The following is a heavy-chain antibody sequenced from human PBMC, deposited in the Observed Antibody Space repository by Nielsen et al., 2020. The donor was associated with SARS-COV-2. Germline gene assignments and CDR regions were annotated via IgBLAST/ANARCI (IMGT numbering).Heavy chain of an antibody. D-gene: IGHD3-10*01. CDR1: GGTFSSYA. V-gene: IGHV1-69*04. J-gene: IGHJ6*02. Sequence: SVKVSCKASGGTFSSYAISWVRQAPGQGLEWTGRIIPILGIANYAQKFQGRVTITADKSTSTAYMELSSLRSEDTAVYYCARGGTITMVRGVINGIIYYGMDVWGQGTTVTVSS. CDR2: IIPILGIA. CDR3: ARGGTITMVRGVINGIIYYGMDV.